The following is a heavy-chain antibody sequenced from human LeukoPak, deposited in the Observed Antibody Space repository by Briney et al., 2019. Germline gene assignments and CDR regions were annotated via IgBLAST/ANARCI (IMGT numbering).Heavy chain of an antibody. D-gene: IGHD3-3*01. J-gene: IGHJ4*02. CDR3: ARGYYDFWSGYLMWDY. V-gene: IGHV4-34*01. Sequence: SETLSLTCAVYGVSFSGYYWSWIRQPPGKGLEWIGEINHSGSTNYNPSLKSRVSISVDTSKNQFSLKLSSVTAADTAVYYCARGYYDFWSGYLMWDYWGQGTLVTVSS. CDR1: GVSFSGYY. CDR2: INHSGST.